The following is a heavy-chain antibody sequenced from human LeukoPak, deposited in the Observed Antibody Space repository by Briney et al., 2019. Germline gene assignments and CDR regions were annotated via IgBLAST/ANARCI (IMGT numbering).Heavy chain of an antibody. CDR3: AKEALLDSSGWHPRGISPGHYFDY. CDR2: IKQDGSEK. V-gene: IGHV3-7*03. J-gene: IGHJ4*02. D-gene: IGHD6-19*01. CDR1: GFTFSSYW. Sequence: PGGSLRLSCAASGFTFSSYWMSWVRQAPGKGLEWVANIKQDGSEKYYVDSVKGRFTISRDNSKNTLYLQMNSLRAEDTAVYYCAKEALLDSSGWHPRGISPGHYFDYWGQGTLVTVSS.